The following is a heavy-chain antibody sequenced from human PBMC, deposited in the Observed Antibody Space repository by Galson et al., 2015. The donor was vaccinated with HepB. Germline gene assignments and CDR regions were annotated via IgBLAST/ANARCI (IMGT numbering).Heavy chain of an antibody. J-gene: IGHJ4*02. D-gene: IGHD3-10*01. CDR3: ARGEGSGSYYTTYFDY. V-gene: IGHV3-66*01. CDR2: TYSGGTT. Sequence: SLRLSCAASGFTVNSHYMNWVRQAPGKGLEWVSVTYSGGTTFYADSVKGRFTISRDNSKNTLLLQMNSLRAADTAVYYCARGEGSGSYYTTYFDYWGQGTLVTVSS. CDR1: GFTVNSHY.